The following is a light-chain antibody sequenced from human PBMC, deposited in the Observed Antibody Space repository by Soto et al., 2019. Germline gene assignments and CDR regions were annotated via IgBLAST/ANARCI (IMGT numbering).Light chain of an antibody. CDR1: SGSIASNY. J-gene: IGLJ2*01. V-gene: IGLV6-57*04. CDR2: EDN. CDR3: QSYDSRTVV. Sequence: NFMLTQPHSVSESPGKTVTISCTRSSGSIASNYVQWYQQRPGSAPTTVIYEDNQRPSGVPDRFSGSIDSSSNSASLTISELKTEEEANYYCQSYDSRTVVFGGGTKVTVL.